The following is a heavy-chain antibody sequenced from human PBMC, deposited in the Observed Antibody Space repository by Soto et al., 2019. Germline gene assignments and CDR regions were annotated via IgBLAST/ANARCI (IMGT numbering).Heavy chain of an antibody. V-gene: IGHV4-59*01. Sequence: SETLSLTCTVSGGSISSYYWSWIRQPPGKGLEWIGYIYYSGSTNYNPSLKSRVTISVDTSKNQFSLKLSSVTAADTAVYYCARFDAAVIAAAGYYYGMDVWGQGSTVTVAS. CDR3: ARFDAAVIAAAGYYYGMDV. J-gene: IGHJ6*02. CDR2: IYYSGST. CDR1: GGSISSYY. D-gene: IGHD6-13*01.